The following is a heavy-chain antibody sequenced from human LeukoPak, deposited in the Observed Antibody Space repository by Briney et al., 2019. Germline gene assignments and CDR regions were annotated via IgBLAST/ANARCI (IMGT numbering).Heavy chain of an antibody. V-gene: IGHV3-74*01. D-gene: IGHD3-22*01. CDR1: GFTCSSYW. Sequence: GVSLRLSCAASGFTCSSYWMHWLHQAPGKGRMWVLHINSDGRNKGYADSGKGQFTISRDNAKIKLYLQMTSLRAEDTAVYYCARAHSSYYDSSGFYYWGGGTLVTVSS. CDR3: ARAHSSYYDSSGFYY. CDR2: INSDGRNK. J-gene: IGHJ4*02.